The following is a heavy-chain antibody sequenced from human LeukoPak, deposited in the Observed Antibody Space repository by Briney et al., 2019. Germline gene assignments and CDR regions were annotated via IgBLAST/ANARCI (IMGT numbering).Heavy chain of an antibody. V-gene: IGHV1-2*02. CDR1: GYTFTGYY. J-gene: IGHJ4*02. Sequence: ASVKVSCKASGYTFTGYYMHWVRQAPGQGLEWMGWINPNSGGTNYAQKFQGRVTMTRDTSISTAYMELSRLRSDDTAVYYCASIRVDTVTLNTALAMIWGQRTLVTVSS. CDR2: INPNSGGT. CDR3: ASIRVDTVTLNTALAMI. D-gene: IGHD4-17*01.